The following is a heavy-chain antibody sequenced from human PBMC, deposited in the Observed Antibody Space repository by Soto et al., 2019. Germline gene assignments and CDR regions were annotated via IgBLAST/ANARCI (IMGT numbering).Heavy chain of an antibody. CDR3: ASVAGSFFDY. Sequence: QVQLQESGPGLVKPSETLSLACTVPGGSITDYYWTWIRQPAGKALECLGRSHSSGITNYNPSLKSRVTMSVDTSKNQFSLKLSSVTAADTAVYYCASVAGSFFDYWGPGSLVTVSS. J-gene: IGHJ4*02. CDR2: SHSSGIT. CDR1: GGSITDYY. V-gene: IGHV4-4*07. D-gene: IGHD1-26*01.